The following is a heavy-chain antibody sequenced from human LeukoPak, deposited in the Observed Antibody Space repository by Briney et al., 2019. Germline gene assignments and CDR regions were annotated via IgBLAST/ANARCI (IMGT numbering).Heavy chain of an antibody. CDR3: ARGPSILRYFDWSDYYYYMDV. J-gene: IGHJ6*03. V-gene: IGHV3-20*01. CDR2: INWNGGST. Sequence: GGSLRLSCAASGFTFDDYGMSWVRQAPGEGLEWVSGINWNGGSTGYADSVKGRFTISRDNAKNSLYLQMNSLRAEDTALYHCARGPSILRYFDWSDYYYYMDVWGKGTTVTISS. CDR1: GFTFDDYG. D-gene: IGHD3-9*01.